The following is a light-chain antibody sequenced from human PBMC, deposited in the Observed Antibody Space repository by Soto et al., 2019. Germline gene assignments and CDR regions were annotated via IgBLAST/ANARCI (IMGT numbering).Light chain of an antibody. CDR3: QQLFDSTIT. CDR1: QVISTS. CDR2: AAS. J-gene: IGKJ5*01. Sequence: GESVTITFRASQVISTSLAWYQVKPGKAPKLLIYAASTLESGVPSRFSATVSGTEFSLTITSLQTEDFATYYCQQLFDSTITFGQGTRLEIK. V-gene: IGKV1-9*01.